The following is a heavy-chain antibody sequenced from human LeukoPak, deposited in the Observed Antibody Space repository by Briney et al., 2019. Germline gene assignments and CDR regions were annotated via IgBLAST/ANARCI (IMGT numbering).Heavy chain of an antibody. Sequence: PGGSLRLSCAASGFTLSSYRMNWVRQAPGKGLEWVSYISSSSSTIYYADSVKGRFTISIDNAKNSLYLQMNSLRAEDTAVYYCARQGSEYYMDVWGKGTRVTVSS. CDR2: ISSSSSTI. CDR3: ARQGSEYYMDV. D-gene: IGHD3-10*01. V-gene: IGHV3-48*01. CDR1: GFTLSSYR. J-gene: IGHJ6*03.